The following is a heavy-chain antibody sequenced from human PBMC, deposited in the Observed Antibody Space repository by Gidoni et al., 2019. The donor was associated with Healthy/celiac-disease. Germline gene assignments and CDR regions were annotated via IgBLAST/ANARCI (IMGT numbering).Heavy chain of an antibody. CDR2: ISYDGSNK. Sequence: QVQLVESGGGVVQPGRSLRLSCAASGFTFSSYAMHWVRQAPGKGLEWVAVISYDGSNKYYADSVKGRFTISRDNSKNTLYLQMNSLRAEDTAVYYCARSLAGATTGVSFDYWGQGTLVTVSS. CDR1: GFTFSSYA. D-gene: IGHD1-26*01. CDR3: ARSLAGATTGVSFDY. J-gene: IGHJ4*02. V-gene: IGHV3-30-3*01.